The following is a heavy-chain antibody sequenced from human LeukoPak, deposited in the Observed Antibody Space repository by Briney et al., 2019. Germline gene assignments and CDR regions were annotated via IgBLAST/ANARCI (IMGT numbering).Heavy chain of an antibody. CDR2: INAGNGIT. J-gene: IGHJ5*02. V-gene: IGHV1-3*01. CDR1: GYTFSDYA. CDR3: ARDFGSSSGYYWFVP. D-gene: IGHD6-19*01. Sequence: ASVKVSCKASGYTFSDYAIHWVRQAPGQRLEWMGWINAGNGITKFSQKFQGRVTITGDTSASTAYMELSSLTSEDTAVYYCARDFGSSSGYYWFVPWGQGTLVIVSS.